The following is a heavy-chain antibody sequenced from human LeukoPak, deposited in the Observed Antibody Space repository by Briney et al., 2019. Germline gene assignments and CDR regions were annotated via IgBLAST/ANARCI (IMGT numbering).Heavy chain of an antibody. CDR1: GFTFDDDG. Sequence: GGSLRLSCAASGFTFDDDGMSWVRQAPGKGLEWVSGINWNGGSTGYADSVKGRFTISRDNAKDSLYLQMNSLRAEDTALYYCAREDYGDYLDYWGQGTLVNVSS. CDR2: INWNGGST. CDR3: AREDYGDYLDY. D-gene: IGHD4-17*01. J-gene: IGHJ4*02. V-gene: IGHV3-20*04.